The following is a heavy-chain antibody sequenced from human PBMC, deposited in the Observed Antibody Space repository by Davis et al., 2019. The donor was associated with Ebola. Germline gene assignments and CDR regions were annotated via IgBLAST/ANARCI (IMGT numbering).Heavy chain of an antibody. J-gene: IGHJ4*02. Sequence: AASVKVSCKASGYTFTSYGISWVRQAPGQGLEWMGWISAYNGNTNDAQKLQGRVTMTTDTSTSTAYMELRSLRSDDTAVYYCARDRVGVGLLGYWGQGTLVTVSS. D-gene: IGHD2-15*01. CDR2: ISAYNGNT. CDR3: ARDRVGVGLLGY. V-gene: IGHV1-18*01. CDR1: GYTFTSYG.